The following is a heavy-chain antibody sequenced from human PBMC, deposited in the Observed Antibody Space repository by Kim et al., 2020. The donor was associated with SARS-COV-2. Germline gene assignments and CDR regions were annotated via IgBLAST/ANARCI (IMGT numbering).Heavy chain of an antibody. CDR3: ARGGNYDFWNNYYYYYMDV. V-gene: IGHV4-59*09. Sequence: RVTISVDTSKNQFSLKLSSVTAADTAVYYCARGGNYDFWNNYYYYYMDVWGKGTTVTVSS. J-gene: IGHJ6*03. D-gene: IGHD3-3*01.